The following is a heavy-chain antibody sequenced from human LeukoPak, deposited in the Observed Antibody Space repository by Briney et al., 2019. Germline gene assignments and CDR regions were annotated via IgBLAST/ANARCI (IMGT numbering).Heavy chain of an antibody. D-gene: IGHD3-3*01. CDR2: INPNSDGT. CDR1: GYTFTGYY. Sequence: ASVKVSCKASGYTFTGYYMHWVRQAPGQGREGMGWINPNSDGTNYAQEFQGRVTMSSDTSISTAYMELSMLRSGDAAAYYGARATSRLEWLLNWFDPWGQGTLVTVSS. V-gene: IGHV1-2*02. J-gene: IGHJ5*02. CDR3: ARATSRLEWLLNWFDP.